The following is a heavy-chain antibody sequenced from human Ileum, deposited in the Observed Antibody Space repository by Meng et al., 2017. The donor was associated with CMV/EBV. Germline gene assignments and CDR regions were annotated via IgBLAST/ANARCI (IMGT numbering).Heavy chain of an antibody. V-gene: IGHV4-59*01. Sequence: GSLRLSCTVSGGSISSYYWSWIRQPPGKGLEWIGYIYYSGSTNYNPSLKSRVTISVDTSKNQFSLKLSSVTAADTAVYYCARVHCSSTSCYNGMDVWAKGPRSPSP. CDR3: ARVHCSSTSCYNGMDV. CDR2: IYYSGST. CDR1: GGSISSYY. D-gene: IGHD2-2*02. J-gene: IGHJ6*02.